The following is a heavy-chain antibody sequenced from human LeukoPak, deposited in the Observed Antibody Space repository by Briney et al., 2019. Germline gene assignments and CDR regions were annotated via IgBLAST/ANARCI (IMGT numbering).Heavy chain of an antibody. CDR1: GFTFSSYW. J-gene: IGHJ4*02. CDR3: AKDRMTYYYDSSGYFDY. CDR2: IKQDGSEK. D-gene: IGHD3-22*01. V-gene: IGHV3-7*01. Sequence: GGSLRLSCAASGFTFSSYWMSWVRQAPGKGLEWVANIKQDGSEKYYVDSVKGRFTISRDNSKNTLYLQMNSLRAEDTAVYYCAKDRMTYYYDSSGYFDYWGQGTLVTVSS.